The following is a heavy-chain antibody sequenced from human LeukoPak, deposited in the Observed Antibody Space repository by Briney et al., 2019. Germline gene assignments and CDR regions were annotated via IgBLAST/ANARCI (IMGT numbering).Heavy chain of an antibody. V-gene: IGHV3-48*01. J-gene: IGHJ6*03. CDR1: GFTFSNAW. D-gene: IGHD4-23*01. Sequence: GGSLRLSCAASGFTFSNAWMSWVRQAPGKGLEWVSYISSTGRTIYYADSVRGRFTISRDNAKNSLYLQMNSLRADDTAVYYCARNGGANHYYYYYYMDVWGKGTTVPVSS. CDR2: ISSTGRTI. CDR3: ARNGGANHYYYYYYMDV.